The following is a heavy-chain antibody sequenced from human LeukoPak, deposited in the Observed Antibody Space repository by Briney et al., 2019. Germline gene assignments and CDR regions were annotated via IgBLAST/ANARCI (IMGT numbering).Heavy chain of an antibody. V-gene: IGHV3-9*01. Sequence: GRSLRLSCAASGFTFNNHVMHWVRQAPGKGLEWVSGISWNSNSIYYAASVKGRFTISKANAKRSLSLQRNSLRPEDTALYYCARDRTYSGYDSVDYWGQGTLVTVSS. CDR2: ISWNSNSI. D-gene: IGHD5-12*01. CDR3: ARDRTYSGYDSVDY. J-gene: IGHJ4*02. CDR1: GFTFNNHV.